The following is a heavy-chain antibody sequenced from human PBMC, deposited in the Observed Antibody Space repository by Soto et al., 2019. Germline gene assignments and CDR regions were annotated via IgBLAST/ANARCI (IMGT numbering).Heavy chain of an antibody. CDR2: ISANNGKT. J-gene: IGHJ6*02. CDR1: GYTFSNYG. V-gene: IGHV1-18*01. Sequence: QVQLVQSGAEVKRPGASVKVSCKASGYTFSNYGISWVRQAPGQGLEWMGWISANNGKTNYAQKLQGRLTMTTDTATRTAYMELRSVSTEDTAGYYCARVMRGMDGWGQGTTVTVSS. CDR3: ARVMRGMDG.